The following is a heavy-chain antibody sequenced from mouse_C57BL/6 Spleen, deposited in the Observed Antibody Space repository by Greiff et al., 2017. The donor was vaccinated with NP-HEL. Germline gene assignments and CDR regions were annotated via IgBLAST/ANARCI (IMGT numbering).Heavy chain of an antibody. CDR2: INPSNGGT. J-gene: IGHJ3*01. Sequence: QVQLQQPGTELVKPGASVKLSCKASGYTFTSYWMHWVKQRPGQGLEWIGNINPSNGGTNYNEKLKSKATLTVDKSSSTAYMQLSSLTSEDSAAYYCARKGGSGSSPAWFAYWGQGTLVTVSA. D-gene: IGHD1-1*01. V-gene: IGHV1-53*01. CDR1: GYTFTSYW. CDR3: ARKGGSGSSPAWFAY.